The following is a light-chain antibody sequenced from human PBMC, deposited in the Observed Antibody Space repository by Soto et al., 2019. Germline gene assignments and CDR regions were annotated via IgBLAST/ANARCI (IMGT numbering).Light chain of an antibody. CDR3: PQSYSTPPK. CDR1: QSISSY. J-gene: IGKJ1*01. Sequence: DIQMTQSPSSLSASVGDRVTITCRASQSISSYLNWYQQKPGKAPKLLIYAASSLQSGVPARFSGSGSGTDFTLTISSLQPEDFATYYCPQSYSTPPKFGQGPKVEIK. V-gene: IGKV1-39*01. CDR2: AAS.